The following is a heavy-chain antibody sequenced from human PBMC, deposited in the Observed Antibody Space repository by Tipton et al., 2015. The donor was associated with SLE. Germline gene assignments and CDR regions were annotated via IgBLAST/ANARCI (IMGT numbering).Heavy chain of an antibody. V-gene: IGHV4-34*01. Sequence: TLSLTCAVYGGSVSGYYWSWIRQPPRKGPEWIGEVNHSGSTNFHPSLKSRVTISVDTSKNQFSLKLSSVTAADTAVYYCARGGVGGYDYFDYWGRGTLVTVSS. J-gene: IGHJ4*02. D-gene: IGHD5-12*01. CDR3: ARGGVGGYDYFDY. CDR1: GGSVSGYY. CDR2: VNHSGST.